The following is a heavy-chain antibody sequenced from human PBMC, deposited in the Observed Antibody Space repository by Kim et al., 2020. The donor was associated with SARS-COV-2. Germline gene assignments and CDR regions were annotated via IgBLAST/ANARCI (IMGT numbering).Heavy chain of an antibody. D-gene: IGHD6-19*01. CDR3: AKDRAIGQWLVRGFLDH. Sequence: GGSLRLSCAASGFTFSNYAMNWVRQAPGKGLEWVSAISGSSSATYYADSVKGRFSISRDNSKNTLYLRMNSLRAEDMAVYYCAKDRAIGQWLVRGFLDHWGQGTLVAVSS. J-gene: IGHJ4*02. CDR1: GFTFSNYA. CDR2: ISGSSSAT. V-gene: IGHV3-23*01.